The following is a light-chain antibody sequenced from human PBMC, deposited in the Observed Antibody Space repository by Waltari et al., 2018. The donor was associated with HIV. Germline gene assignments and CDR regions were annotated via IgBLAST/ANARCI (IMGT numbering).Light chain of an antibody. CDR3: QPWDNGTVS. CDR2: QDD. J-gene: IGLJ2*01. V-gene: IGLV3-1*01. CDR1: HLGDKY. Sequence: YELTQPPSVSVSPGQTATISCSGDHLGDKYVCWYHQRPGQSPLLVIYQDDKRPSGIPERFPGANAVNTATLTMSATKALDWGEYDCQPWDNGTVSFGGGTTLTVL.